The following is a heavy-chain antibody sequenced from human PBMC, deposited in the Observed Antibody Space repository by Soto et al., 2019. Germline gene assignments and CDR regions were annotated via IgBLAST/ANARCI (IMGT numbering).Heavy chain of an antibody. CDR3: AREMATISGYFDY. V-gene: IGHV4-30-4*01. CDR2: IYYSGST. D-gene: IGHD5-12*01. CDR1: GGSISSGDYY. Sequence: SETLSLTCTVSGGSISSGDYYWSWIRQPPGKGLEWIGYIYYSGSTYYNPSLKSRVTISVDTSKNQFSLKLSPVTAADTAVYYCAREMATISGYFDYWGQGTLVTVSS. J-gene: IGHJ4*02.